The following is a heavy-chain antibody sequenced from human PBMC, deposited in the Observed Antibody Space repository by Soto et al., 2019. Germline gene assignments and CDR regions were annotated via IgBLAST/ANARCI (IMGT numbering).Heavy chain of an antibody. CDR1: GFTFTRYS. CDR3: ARESEDLTSNFDY. V-gene: IGHV3-21*01. Sequence: GGSLRLACAASGFTFTRYSMKWVRHAPGKGLEWVSSISSTTNYIYYADSMKGRFTVSRDNAKNSVYLEMNSLSAEDTALYYCARESEDLTSNFDYWGQGTLVTVSS. J-gene: IGHJ4*02. CDR2: ISSTTNYI.